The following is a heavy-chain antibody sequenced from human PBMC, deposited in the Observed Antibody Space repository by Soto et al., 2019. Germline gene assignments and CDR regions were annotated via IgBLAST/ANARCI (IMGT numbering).Heavy chain of an antibody. CDR3: ATDGELRRFDY. D-gene: IGHD1-7*01. Sequence: QVQLQESGPGLVKPSQTLSLTCTVSGGSISSGDYYWSWIRQPPGQGLEYIGYIYYSGSTYYNPSLKSRVTISVDTSKDQFSLKLNSVTAADTAVYYCATDGELRRFDYWGQGTLVTVSS. J-gene: IGHJ4*02. CDR1: GGSISSGDYY. V-gene: IGHV4-30-4*01. CDR2: IYYSGST.